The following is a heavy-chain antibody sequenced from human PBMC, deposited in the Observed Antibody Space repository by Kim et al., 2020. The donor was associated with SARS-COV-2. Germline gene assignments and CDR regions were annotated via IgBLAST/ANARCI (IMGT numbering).Heavy chain of an antibody. CDR2: INPTGDYT. D-gene: IGHD1-26*01. CDR3: ARAWEQYFDY. J-gene: IGHJ4*02. CDR1: GYTFTSYF. Sequence: ASVKVSCKASGYTFTSYFMHWVRQAPGQGLEWMGIINPTGDYTSYAQKFQCRVAMTRDTSTSTVYMELSSLRSEDTAVYYCARAWEQYFDYWGQGTLVTVSS. V-gene: IGHV1-46*01.